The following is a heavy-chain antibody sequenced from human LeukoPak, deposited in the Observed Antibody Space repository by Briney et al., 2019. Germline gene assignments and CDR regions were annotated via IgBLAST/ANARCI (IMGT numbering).Heavy chain of an antibody. V-gene: IGHV3-43*01. CDR1: GFTFDDYT. Sequence: GGSLRLSCAASGFTFDDYTMHWVRQAPGKGLEWVSLINWVGSSTYYADSVKGRFTISRDNSKNSLYLQMNSLRNEDTALYFCAKDTSNRWLDYWGQGTLVTVSS. CDR3: AKDTSNRWLDY. CDR2: INWVGSST. D-gene: IGHD5-24*01. J-gene: IGHJ4*02.